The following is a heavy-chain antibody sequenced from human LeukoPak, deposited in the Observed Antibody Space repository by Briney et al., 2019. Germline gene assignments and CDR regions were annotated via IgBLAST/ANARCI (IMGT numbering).Heavy chain of an antibody. CDR2: IWYDGSNK. V-gene: IGHV3-33*01. CDR1: GFTFSSYG. D-gene: IGHD3-10*01. J-gene: IGHJ6*02. CDR3: ARDRVSFDYYYGMDV. Sequence: PGGSLRLSCAASGFTFSSYGMHWVRQAPGKGLEWVAVIWYDGSNKYYADSVKGRFTISRDNSKNTLYLQMNSLRAEDTAVYYCARDRVSFDYYYGMDVWGQGTTVTVSS.